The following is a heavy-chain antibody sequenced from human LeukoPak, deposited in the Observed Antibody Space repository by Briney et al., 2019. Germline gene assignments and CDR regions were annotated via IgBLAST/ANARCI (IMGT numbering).Heavy chain of an antibody. V-gene: IGHV4-59*08. J-gene: IGHJ4*02. Sequence: SETLSLTCTVSGGSISSYYWSWIRQPPGKGLEWIGYIYYSGSTNYTPSLKSRVTIPVDTSKNQFSLKLSSVTAADTAVYYCARLRGVAYFDYWGQGTLVTVSS. CDR2: IYYSGST. CDR1: GGSISSYY. CDR3: ARLRGVAYFDY. D-gene: IGHD2-15*01.